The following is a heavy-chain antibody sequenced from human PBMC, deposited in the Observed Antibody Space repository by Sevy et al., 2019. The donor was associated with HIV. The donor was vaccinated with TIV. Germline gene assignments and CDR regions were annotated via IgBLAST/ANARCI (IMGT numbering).Heavy chain of an antibody. Sequence: GSLRLSCAASGFTFSSYWMSLVRQAPGKGLEWVANIKQGGREKYYVDSGKGRFTISRDNAKNSLYLQMNSLRAEDTAVYYCARDELRYFDWLLSPLDYWGQGTLVTVSS. J-gene: IGHJ4*02. CDR1: GFTFSSYW. V-gene: IGHV3-7*01. D-gene: IGHD3-9*01. CDR3: ARDELRYFDWLLSPLDY. CDR2: IKQGGREK.